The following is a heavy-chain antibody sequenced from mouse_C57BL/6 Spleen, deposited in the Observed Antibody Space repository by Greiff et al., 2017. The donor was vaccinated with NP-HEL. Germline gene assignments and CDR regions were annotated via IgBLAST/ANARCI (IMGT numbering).Heavy chain of an antibody. V-gene: IGHV1-81*01. J-gene: IGHJ2*01. Sequence: VKLQESGAELARPGASVKLSCKASGYTFTSYGISWVKQRTGQGLEWIGEIYPRSGNTYYNEKFKGKATLTADKSSSTAYMELRSLTSEDSAVYFCAREGTTVVAHDYWGQGTTLTVSS. CDR1: GYTFTSYG. CDR3: AREGTTVVAHDY. D-gene: IGHD1-1*01. CDR2: IYPRSGNT.